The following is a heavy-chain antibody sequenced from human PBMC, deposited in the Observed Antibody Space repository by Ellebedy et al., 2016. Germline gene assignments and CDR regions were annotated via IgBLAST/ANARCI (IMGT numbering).Heavy chain of an antibody. CDR2: ITHSGST. CDR1: GGSFSGYY. D-gene: IGHD3-9*01. Sequence: SETLSLXXAVYGGSFSGYYWSWIRQPPGKGLEWIGEITHSGSTNYNPSLKSRVTISLDTSNNQFSLKLSSVTAADTAVYYCARLVLTGFANFNWFDPWGQGTLVTVSS. V-gene: IGHV4-34*01. J-gene: IGHJ5*02. CDR3: ARLVLTGFANFNWFDP.